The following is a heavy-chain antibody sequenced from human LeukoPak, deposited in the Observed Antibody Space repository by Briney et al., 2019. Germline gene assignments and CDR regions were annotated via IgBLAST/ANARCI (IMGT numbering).Heavy chain of an antibody. CDR1: GISFSGSA. J-gene: IGHJ6*03. CDR3: TRRGSGSYMDV. Sequence: PGGSRKLSRAASGISFSGSATHWVRQASGKGLEWVGRMRSKANSYATAYAASVKGRFTISRDDSKNTAYLQMNSLKTEDTAVYYCTRRGSGSYMDVWGKGTTVTISS. V-gene: IGHV3-73*01. CDR2: MRSKANSYAT. D-gene: IGHD3-10*01.